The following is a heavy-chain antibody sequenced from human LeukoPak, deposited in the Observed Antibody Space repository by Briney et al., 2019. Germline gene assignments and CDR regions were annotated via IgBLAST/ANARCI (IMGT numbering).Heavy chain of an antibody. CDR1: GGSISSSSYY. CDR3: ARRDSSGWYVSWFDP. Sequence: SETLSLTCTVSGGSISSSSYYWGWIRQPPGKGLEWIGGIYYSGSTYYNPSLKSRVTISVDTSKNQFSLKLSSVTAADTAVYYCARRDSSGWYVSWFDPWGQGTLVTVSS. V-gene: IGHV4-39*01. D-gene: IGHD6-19*01. J-gene: IGHJ5*02. CDR2: IYYSGST.